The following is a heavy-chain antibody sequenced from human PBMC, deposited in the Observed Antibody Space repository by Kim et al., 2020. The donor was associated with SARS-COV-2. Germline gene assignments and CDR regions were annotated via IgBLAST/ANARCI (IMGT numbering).Heavy chain of an antibody. V-gene: IGHV3-11*04. Sequence: GGSLRLSCAASGFTFSDYYMSWIRQAQGKGLEWVSYISSSGSTIYYADSVKGRFTISRDNAKNSLYLQMNSLRAEDTAVYYCARDRVRGVTNAFYYDGMAVWGQGPTVTLSS. D-gene: IGHD3-10*01. J-gene: IGHJ6*02. CDR3: ARDRVRGVTNAFYYDGMAV. CDR1: GFTFSDYY. CDR2: ISSSGSTI.